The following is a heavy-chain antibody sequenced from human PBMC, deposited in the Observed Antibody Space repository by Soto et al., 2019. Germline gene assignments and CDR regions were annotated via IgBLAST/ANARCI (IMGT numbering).Heavy chain of an antibody. D-gene: IGHD2-15*01. J-gene: IGHJ6*02. CDR3: ARALRGVVVVAAREMDV. CDR2: IYYTGST. CDR1: VGSISSDY. Sequence: QVQLQESGPGLVKPSETLSLTCSVSVGSISSDYWSWIRQPPGKGVEWIGYIYYTGSTTYNPSLESRVTITVDTSKNQFALNLRTVAAADPAVYYCARALRGVVVVAAREMDVWGQGTTVTVSS. V-gene: IGHV4-59*01.